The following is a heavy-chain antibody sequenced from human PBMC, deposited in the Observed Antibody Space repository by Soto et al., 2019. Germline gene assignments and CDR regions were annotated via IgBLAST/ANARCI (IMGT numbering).Heavy chain of an antibody. Sequence: GGSLRLSCAASGFTFSIYAMTWVRQAPGKGLEWVSVINGIDGSTNYADSAKGRFTISRDNSKNTLYLQMNSVRAEDTAVYYCAKVNRKVADYYFDYWGQGALVTVSS. J-gene: IGHJ4*02. D-gene: IGHD2-15*01. CDR1: GFTFSIYA. CDR3: AKVNRKVADYYFDY. CDR2: INGIDGST. V-gene: IGHV3-23*01.